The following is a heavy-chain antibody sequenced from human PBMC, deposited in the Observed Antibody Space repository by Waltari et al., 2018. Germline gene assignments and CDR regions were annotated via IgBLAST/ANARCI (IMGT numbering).Heavy chain of an antibody. CDR1: GFTFSVYA. D-gene: IGHD2-2*01. Sequence: EVQLVESGGGLVQPGGSLRLSCAASGFTFSVYAMSWVRQAPGKGLEWVSAIGASGAGTYSAYSVKGQFTISRDNSKDTLYLQMNSLRAEDTAVYYCAKVGVIVPTAKDYFDYWGQGTLVTVSS. V-gene: IGHV3-23*04. CDR3: AKVGVIVPTAKDYFDY. J-gene: IGHJ4*02. CDR2: IGASGAGT.